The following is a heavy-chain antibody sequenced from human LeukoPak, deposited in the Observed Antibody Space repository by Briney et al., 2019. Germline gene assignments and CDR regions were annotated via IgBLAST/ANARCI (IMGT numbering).Heavy chain of an antibody. V-gene: IGHV3-23*01. J-gene: IGHJ4*02. CDR3: AKHSGSYFIYYVDS. Sequence: GGSLRLSCAASGYTFSSYGLSWVRQAPGKGLEWVSTVSGRGYNTYYADSVKGRFTISRDNSANTLYLQMNSLRAEDTALYYCAKHSGSYFIYYVDSWGQGTLVSVSS. D-gene: IGHD1-26*01. CDR2: VSGRGYNT. CDR1: GYTFSSYG.